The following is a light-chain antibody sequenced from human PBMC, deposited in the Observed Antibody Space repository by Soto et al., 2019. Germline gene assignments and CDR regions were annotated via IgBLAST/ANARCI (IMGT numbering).Light chain of an antibody. V-gene: IGLV4-69*02. CDR3: QTWDTDSYV. CDR1: SGHSRYA. CDR2: VSSDGSH. J-gene: IGLJ1*01. Sequence: QSVLTQSPSASASLGASVKLTCTLSSGHSRYAIAWHQQQPEKGPRYLMKVSSDGSHSKGDGIPDRFSGSSSGAERYLTISSLQSEDEADYYCQTWDTDSYVFGAGTKVTVL.